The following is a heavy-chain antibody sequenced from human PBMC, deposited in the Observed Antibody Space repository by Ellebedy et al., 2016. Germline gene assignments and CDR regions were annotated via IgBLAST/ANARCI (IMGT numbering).Heavy chain of an antibody. J-gene: IGHJ4*02. V-gene: IGHV2-5*01. D-gene: IGHD4-11*01. Sequence: SGPTLVKPRQTLTLACTFSGFSLDTGAVVVGWVRQPPGKALEWLSFIYGNGDERYRPSLRSRLSISKDTSKNQVILTMTNVDPVDTATYYCVHRTTVTSVDFWGQGHLVTVSS. CDR1: GFSLDTGAVV. CDR2: IYGNGDE. CDR3: VHRTTVTSVDF.